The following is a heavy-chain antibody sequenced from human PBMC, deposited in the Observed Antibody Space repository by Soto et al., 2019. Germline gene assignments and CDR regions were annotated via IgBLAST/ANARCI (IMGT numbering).Heavy chain of an antibody. Sequence: EVQLVESGGGLVQPGRSLRLSCAASGFTFDDYAMHWVRQAPGKGLEWASGISWNSGSIGYADSVKGRFTISRDNAKNSLYLQMNSLRAEDTALYYCAKGGQLLVEGGGYWGQGTLVTVSS. D-gene: IGHD2-2*01. CDR3: AKGGQLLVEGGGY. CDR2: ISWNSGSI. J-gene: IGHJ4*02. V-gene: IGHV3-9*01. CDR1: GFTFDDYA.